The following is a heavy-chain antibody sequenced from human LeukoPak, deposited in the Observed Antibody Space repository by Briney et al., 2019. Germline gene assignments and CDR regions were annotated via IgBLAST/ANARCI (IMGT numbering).Heavy chain of an antibody. D-gene: IGHD4-17*01. V-gene: IGHV4-34*01. Sequence: SETLSLTCAVYGGSFSGYYWSWIRQPPGKGLEWIGEINHSGSTNYNPSLKSRVTISVDTSKNQFSLELSSVTAADTAVYYCARSRPYGDYIFDYWGQGTLVTVSS. J-gene: IGHJ4*02. CDR1: GGSFSGYY. CDR3: ARSRPYGDYIFDY. CDR2: INHSGST.